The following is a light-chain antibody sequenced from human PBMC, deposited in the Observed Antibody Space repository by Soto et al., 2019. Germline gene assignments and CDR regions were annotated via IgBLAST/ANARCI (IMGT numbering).Light chain of an antibody. V-gene: IGLV2-14*01. CDR2: EVS. CDR3: CSYRSSSTLV. Sequence: QSVLTEPACVSVSPGQSVTVSCTGTSSDIGAYKYVSWYQHHPGKSPRLLIYEVSNRPSGVSNRFSASKSGNTASLTISGLQAEDEADYYCCSYRSSSTLVFGGGTQLTVL. J-gene: IGLJ2*01. CDR1: SSDIGAYKY.